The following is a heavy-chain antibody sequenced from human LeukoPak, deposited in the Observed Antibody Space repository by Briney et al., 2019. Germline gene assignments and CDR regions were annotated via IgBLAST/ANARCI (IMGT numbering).Heavy chain of an antibody. CDR1: GFTFSSYS. CDR2: ISSSSSYI. V-gene: IGHV3-21*01. Sequence: GGSLRLSCAASGFTFSSYSMNWVRQAPGKGLEWVSSISSSSSYIYYADSVKGRFTISRDNAKNSLYLQMNSMRAEDTAVYYCARVLRGTGTPDYWGQGTLVTVSS. CDR3: ARVLRGTGTPDY. J-gene: IGHJ4*02. D-gene: IGHD1-1*01.